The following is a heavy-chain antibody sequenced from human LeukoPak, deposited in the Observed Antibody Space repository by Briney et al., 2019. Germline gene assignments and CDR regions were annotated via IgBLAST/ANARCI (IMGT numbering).Heavy chain of an antibody. J-gene: IGHJ4*02. CDR1: GFTFSTYG. CDR3: ARGLRYFDWLQNYYFDY. CDR2: IWYDGSNK. Sequence: PGGSLRLSCAASGFTFSTYGMNWVRQAPGKGLEWVAVIWYDGSNKYYADSVKGRFTISRDNSKNTLYLQMNSLRAEDTAVYYCARGLRYFDWLQNYYFDYWGQGSLLTVSS. D-gene: IGHD3-9*01. V-gene: IGHV3-33*08.